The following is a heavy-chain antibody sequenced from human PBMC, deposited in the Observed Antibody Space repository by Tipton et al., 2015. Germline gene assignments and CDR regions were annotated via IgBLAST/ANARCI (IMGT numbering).Heavy chain of an antibody. CDR3: ACQDYDSLTRDYQTVDY. CDR1: AYSISRDYY. Sequence: TLSLTCAVSAYSISRDYYWGWIRPPPGKGLEWIGSISHSGNTYYNPSLKSRVTMSRDTSKNQFSLKLTSVTAADTAVYYCACQDYDSLTRDYQTVDYWGQGTLDTVSS. V-gene: IGHV4-38-2*01. D-gene: IGHD3-9*01. J-gene: IGHJ4*02. CDR2: ISHSGNT.